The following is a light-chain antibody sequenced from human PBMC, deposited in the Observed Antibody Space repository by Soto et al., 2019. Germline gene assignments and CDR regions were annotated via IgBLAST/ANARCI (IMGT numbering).Light chain of an antibody. CDR2: GAS. Sequence: EVVMTQSPATLSVSPGERATLSCRASQSVSNNLAWYQQKPGQAPRLLIYGASTRATGVPARFSGHGSGTEFTLTISSLQSEDFGLYYCQQYHNWPPWTFGQGTKVDNK. CDR1: QSVSNN. CDR3: QQYHNWPPWT. V-gene: IGKV3-15*01. J-gene: IGKJ1*01.